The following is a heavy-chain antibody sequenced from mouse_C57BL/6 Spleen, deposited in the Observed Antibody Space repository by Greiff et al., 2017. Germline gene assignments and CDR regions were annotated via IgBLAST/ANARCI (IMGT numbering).Heavy chain of an antibody. J-gene: IGHJ4*01. CDR1: GYAFSSSW. Sequence: VKLMESGPELVKPGASVKISCKASGYAFSSSWMNWVKQRPGKGLEWIGRIYPGDGDTNYNGKFKGKATLTADKSSSTAYMRLSSLTSEDSAVYFCARSMGDAMDYWGQGTSVTVSS. D-gene: IGHD1-1*02. CDR3: ARSMGDAMDY. V-gene: IGHV1-82*01. CDR2: IYPGDGDT.